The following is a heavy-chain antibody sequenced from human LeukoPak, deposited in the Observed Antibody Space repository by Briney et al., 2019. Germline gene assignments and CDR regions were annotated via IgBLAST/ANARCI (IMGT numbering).Heavy chain of an antibody. D-gene: IGHD3-3*01. CDR2: ISTSSSYI. V-gene: IGHV3-21*01. Sequence: GGSPRLSCAASGFTFSNYGMHWVRQAPGKGLEWLSYISTSSSYIYYADSVKGRFTVSRDNAMNSLFLQMNSLIAEDTAVYYCARVGIRFLEQYYFDYWGQGTLVTVSS. CDR1: GFTFSNYG. CDR3: ARVGIRFLEQYYFDY. J-gene: IGHJ4*02.